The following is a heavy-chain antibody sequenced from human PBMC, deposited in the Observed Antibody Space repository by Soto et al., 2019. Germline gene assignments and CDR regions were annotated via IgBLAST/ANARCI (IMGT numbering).Heavy chain of an antibody. CDR2: IVPIFGTT. V-gene: IGHV1-69*12. J-gene: IGHJ6*02. CDR3: ARVEAVAGLYNYHGLDV. D-gene: IGHD6-19*01. Sequence: QVQLVQSGAEVKKPGSSVKVSCKVSGGTFSNYAIDWVRLAPGHGLEWMGGIVPIFGTTYYTQKFQGRATIIADDSTPTGYLEMSSLRSEDTAIYYCARVEAVAGLYNYHGLDVWGQGTAVTVSS. CDR1: GGTFSNYA.